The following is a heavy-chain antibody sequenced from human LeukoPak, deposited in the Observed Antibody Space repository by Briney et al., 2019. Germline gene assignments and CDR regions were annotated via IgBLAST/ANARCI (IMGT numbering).Heavy chain of an antibody. CDR1: GASISSYY. J-gene: IGHJ4*02. CDR2: IDYSGSP. Sequence: PSETLSLTCTVSGASISSYYWSWIRQPPGKGLEWIGYIDYSGSPNYNPSLKSRITISGDTSKNQLSLKLSSVTAADTAVYFCARHYPPDYTFDCWGRGTLVTVSS. D-gene: IGHD4-4*01. V-gene: IGHV4-59*08. CDR3: ARHYPPDYTFDC.